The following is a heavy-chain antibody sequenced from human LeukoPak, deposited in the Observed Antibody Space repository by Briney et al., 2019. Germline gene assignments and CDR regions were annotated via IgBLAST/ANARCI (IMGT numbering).Heavy chain of an antibody. CDR1: GGSISSSSYY. V-gene: IGHV4-39*01. CDR3: ARRSSYYDFWSGYYRDYMDV. J-gene: IGHJ6*03. Sequence: KSSETLSLTCTVSGGSISSSSYYWGWIRQPPGKGLEWIGSIYYSGSTYYNPSLKSRVTISVDTSENQFSLKLSSVTAADTAVYYCARRSSYYDFWSGYYRDYMDVWGKGTTVTVSS. CDR2: IYYSGST. D-gene: IGHD3-3*01.